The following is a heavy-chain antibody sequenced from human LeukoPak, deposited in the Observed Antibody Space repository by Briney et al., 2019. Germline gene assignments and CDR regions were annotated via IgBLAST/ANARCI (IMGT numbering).Heavy chain of an antibody. D-gene: IGHD3/OR15-3a*01. CDR1: GFTFDDYT. CDR2: ISWDSTNT. V-gene: IGHV3-43*01. Sequence: PGGSLRLSCAASGFTFDDYTMHCVRQTPGKGLESVSLISWDSTNTYYADSVKGRFTVSRDNSKSSLYLQMNSLRTEDAALYYCAKDNKDWTIDYWGQGTLVTVSS. CDR3: AKDNKDWTIDY. J-gene: IGHJ4*02.